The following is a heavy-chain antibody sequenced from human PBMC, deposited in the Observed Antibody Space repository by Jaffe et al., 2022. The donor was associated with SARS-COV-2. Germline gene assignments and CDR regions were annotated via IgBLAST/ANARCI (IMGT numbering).Heavy chain of an antibody. J-gene: IGHJ5*02. CDR3: ARATGYCNTTSCYP. CDR2: IRSKSNNYAT. Sequence: EVQLVESGGGLVQPGGSLKLSCAASGFTFSGSAMHWVRQASGKGLEWVGRIRSKSNNYATVYAASVKGRFTISRDDSKNTAYLQMNSLKTEDTAMYYCARATGYCNTTSCYPWGQGTLVTVSS. V-gene: IGHV3-73*01. CDR1: GFTFSGSA. D-gene: IGHD2-2*01.